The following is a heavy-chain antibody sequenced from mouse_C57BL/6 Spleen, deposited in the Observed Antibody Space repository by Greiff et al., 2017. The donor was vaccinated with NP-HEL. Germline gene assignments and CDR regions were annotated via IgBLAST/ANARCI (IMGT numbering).Heavy chain of an antibody. J-gene: IGHJ3*01. CDR1: GYSFTGYY. V-gene: IGHV1-42*01. CDR3: ARSADPSWFAY. Sequence: EVQLQQSGPELVKPGASVKISCKASGYSFTGYYMNWVKQSPEKSLEWIGEINPSTGGTTYNQKFKAKATLTVDKSSSTAYMQLKSLTSEDSAVYYCARSADPSWFAYWGQGTLVTVSA. CDR2: INPSTGGT.